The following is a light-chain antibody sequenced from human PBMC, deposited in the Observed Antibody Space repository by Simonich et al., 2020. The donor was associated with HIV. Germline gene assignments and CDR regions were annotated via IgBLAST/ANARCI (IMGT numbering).Light chain of an antibody. J-gene: IGKJ1*01. Sequence: EIVMTQSPATLSVSPGERATLSCRASPSVSSNLAWYQQQPGQAPRLLSSGASTRATGSPARFSGSGSGTEFTLTISSMQSEDVAVYYCQQRSNWPWTFGRGTKVEIK. CDR2: GAS. CDR3: QQRSNWPWT. V-gene: IGKV3-15*01. CDR1: PSVSSN.